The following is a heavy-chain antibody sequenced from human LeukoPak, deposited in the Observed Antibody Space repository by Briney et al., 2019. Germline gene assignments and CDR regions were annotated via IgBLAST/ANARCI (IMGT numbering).Heavy chain of an antibody. J-gene: IGHJ6*03. Sequence: PGGSLRLSCAASGFTFSSYGMHWVRQAPGKGLEWVAFIRYDGSNKYYADSVKGRFTISRDNSKNTLYLQMNSLRAEDTAVYYCAKDAHSSGWYYDYYYYYMDVWGKGTTVAISS. CDR3: AKDAHSSGWYYDYYYYYMDV. CDR1: GFTFSSYG. CDR2: IRYDGSNK. D-gene: IGHD6-19*01. V-gene: IGHV3-30*02.